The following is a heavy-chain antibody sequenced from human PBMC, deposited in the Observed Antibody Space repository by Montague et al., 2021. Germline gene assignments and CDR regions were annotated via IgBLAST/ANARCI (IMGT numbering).Heavy chain of an antibody. CDR3: AAYYYGGGGRGS. CDR1: GDSVRCGIYH. V-gene: IGHV4-61*01. Sequence: SETLSLTCSVSGDSVRCGIYHWGWIRQFPGKGLEWIGYICDGGSATYKTSLGSRVTMSLDTSSNQFSLNLRSATAADTAVYYCAAYYYGGGGRGSWGQGTLVTVSS. CDR2: ICDGGSA. D-gene: IGHD3-22*01. J-gene: IGHJ5*02.